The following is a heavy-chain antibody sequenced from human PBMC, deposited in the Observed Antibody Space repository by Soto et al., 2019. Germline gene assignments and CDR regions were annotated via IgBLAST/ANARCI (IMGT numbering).Heavy chain of an antibody. V-gene: IGHV4-59*01. CDR3: ARPLFGRGNWFDP. Sequence: SDTLSLTCTVSGGSISIYYWSWIRQPPGKGLEWIGYIYYSGSTNYNPSLKSRVTISVDTSKNQFSLKLSSVTAADTAVYYCARPLFGRGNWFDPWGQGTLVTVSS. CDR1: GGSISIYY. CDR2: IYYSGST. D-gene: IGHD3-10*01. J-gene: IGHJ5*02.